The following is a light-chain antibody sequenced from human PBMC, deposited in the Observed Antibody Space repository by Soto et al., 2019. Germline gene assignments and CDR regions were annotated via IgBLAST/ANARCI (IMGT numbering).Light chain of an antibody. J-gene: IGLJ1*01. Sequence: QSVLTQPPSASGSPGQSVAIPCTGTASDIGGYTFVSWYQQHPGKAPKLLIYDVNKRPSGVPDRFSGSKSGNTASLTVSGLQAEDEADYYCSAHGGTNPYVFGTGTKLTVL. CDR1: ASDIGGYTF. CDR2: DVN. CDR3: SAHGGTNPYV. V-gene: IGLV2-8*01.